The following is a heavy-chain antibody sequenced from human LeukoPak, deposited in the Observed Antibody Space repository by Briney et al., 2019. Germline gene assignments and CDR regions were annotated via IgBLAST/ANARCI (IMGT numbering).Heavy chain of an antibody. J-gene: IGHJ3*02. CDR3: ARWVDSSGYSFSHAFDI. D-gene: IGHD3-22*01. V-gene: IGHV1-18*01. CDR1: GYTFTSYG. Sequence: ASVKVSCKASGYTFTSYGISWVRQAPGQGLEWMGWISAYNGNTNYAQKLQGRVTMTRDTSTSTVYMELSSLRSEDTAVYYCARWVDSSGYSFSHAFDIWGQGTMVTVSS. CDR2: ISAYNGNT.